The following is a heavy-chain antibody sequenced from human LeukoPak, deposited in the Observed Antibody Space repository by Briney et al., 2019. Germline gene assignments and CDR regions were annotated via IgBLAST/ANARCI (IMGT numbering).Heavy chain of an antibody. Sequence: ASVKVSCKASGCTFTSYDISWVRQATGQGLEWMGWMNPNSGNTGYAQQFQGRVTMTRNTSISTAYMELSSLRSEDTAVYYCARAPGSSGYYSFDYWGQGTLVTVSS. CDR3: ARAPGSSGYYSFDY. CDR1: GCTFTSYD. J-gene: IGHJ4*02. CDR2: MNPNSGNT. V-gene: IGHV1-8*01. D-gene: IGHD3-22*01.